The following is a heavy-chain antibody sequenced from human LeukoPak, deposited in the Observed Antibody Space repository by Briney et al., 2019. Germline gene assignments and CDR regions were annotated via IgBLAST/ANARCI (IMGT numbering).Heavy chain of an antibody. CDR2: IYYSGST. Sequence: PSETLSLTCTVSGGSISSSSYYWGWIRQPPGKGLEWIGSIYYSGSTHYNPSLKSRVTISVDKSKNQFSLKLSSVTAADTAVYYCARVSVWFGEPQRLDYWGQGTLVTVSS. CDR3: ARVSVWFGEPQRLDY. J-gene: IGHJ4*02. V-gene: IGHV4-39*07. CDR1: GGSISSSSYY. D-gene: IGHD3-10*01.